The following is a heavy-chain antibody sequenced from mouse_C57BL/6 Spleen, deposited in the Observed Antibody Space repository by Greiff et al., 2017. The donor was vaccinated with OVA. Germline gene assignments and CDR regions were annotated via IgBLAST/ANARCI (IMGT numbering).Heavy chain of an antibody. V-gene: IGHV1-82*01. Sequence: QVQLQQSGPELVKPGASVKISCKASGYAFSSSWMNWVKQRPGKGLEWIGRIYPGDGDTNYNGKFKGKATLTADKSSSTAYMQLSSLTCEDSAVYYGAESYYSDEDTMDYWGQGTSVTVSS. CDR1: GYAFSSSW. CDR2: IYPGDGDT. CDR3: AESYYSDEDTMDY. J-gene: IGHJ4*01. D-gene: IGHD2-12*01.